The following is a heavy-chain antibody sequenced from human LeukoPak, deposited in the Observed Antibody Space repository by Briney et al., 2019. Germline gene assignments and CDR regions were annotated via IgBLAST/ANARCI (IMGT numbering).Heavy chain of an antibody. D-gene: IGHD2-2*01. CDR3: ARYERVVPAAKSGWFDP. Sequence: ASVKVSCKASGYTFTGYYMHWARQAPGQGLEWMGWINPNSGGTNYAQKFQGRVTMTRDTSISTAYMELSRLRSDDTAVYYCARYERVVPAAKSGWFDPWGQGTLVTVSS. CDR2: INPNSGGT. V-gene: IGHV1-2*02. CDR1: GYTFTGYY. J-gene: IGHJ5*02.